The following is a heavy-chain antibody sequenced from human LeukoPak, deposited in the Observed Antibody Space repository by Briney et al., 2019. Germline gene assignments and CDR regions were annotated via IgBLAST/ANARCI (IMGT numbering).Heavy chain of an antibody. Sequence: SETLSLTCTVSGGSISSYYWSWIRQPPGKGLEWIGYIYYSGSTNYNPSLKSRVTISVDTSKNQFSLKLSSVTAADTAVYYCARGPGYGFWSGLDYWGQGTLVTVSS. CDR2: IYYSGST. V-gene: IGHV4-59*01. CDR1: GGSISSYY. D-gene: IGHD3-3*01. CDR3: ARGPGYGFWSGLDY. J-gene: IGHJ4*02.